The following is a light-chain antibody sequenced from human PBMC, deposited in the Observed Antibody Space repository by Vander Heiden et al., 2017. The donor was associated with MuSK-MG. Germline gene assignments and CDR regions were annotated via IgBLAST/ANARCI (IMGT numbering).Light chain of an antibody. V-gene: IGLV2-11*01. J-gene: IGLJ1*01. CDR2: DVS. CDR1: SSDVGASNY. Sequence: QSALTQPRSVSGSPGQSVTIPCTGTSSDVGASNYVSWYQQHPGKAPKLMIYDVSKRPSGVPDRFSGSKSGNTASLTISGLQAEDEADYYCCSYAGSYTFVNVFGTGTKVTVL. CDR3: CSYAGSYTFVNV.